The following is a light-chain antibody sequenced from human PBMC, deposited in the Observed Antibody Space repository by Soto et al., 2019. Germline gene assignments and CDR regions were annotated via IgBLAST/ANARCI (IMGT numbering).Light chain of an antibody. CDR1: QSVRSNY. Sequence: EIVLTQSPGTLSLSPGERATLSCRASQSVRSNYLAWYQQKPGQTPRLLIYDASSRATAIPDRFSGSGSGTDFTLTITRLEPEAFAVYYCQRCGSSPLTFGGGTKVEI. J-gene: IGKJ4*01. CDR3: QRCGSSPLT. V-gene: IGKV3-20*01. CDR2: DAS.